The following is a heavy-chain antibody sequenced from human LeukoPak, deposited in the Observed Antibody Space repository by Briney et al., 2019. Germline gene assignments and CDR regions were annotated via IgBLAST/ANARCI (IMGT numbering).Heavy chain of an antibody. Sequence: GESLKISCKGSGYSFTSYWIGWVRQMPGEGLEWMGIIYPGDSDTRYSPSFQGQVTISADKSISTAYLQWSSLKASDTAMYYCATSYSGSYYSLDYWGQGTLVTVSS. D-gene: IGHD1-26*01. CDR3: ATSYSGSYYSLDY. J-gene: IGHJ4*02. CDR1: GYSFTSYW. V-gene: IGHV5-51*01. CDR2: IYPGDSDT.